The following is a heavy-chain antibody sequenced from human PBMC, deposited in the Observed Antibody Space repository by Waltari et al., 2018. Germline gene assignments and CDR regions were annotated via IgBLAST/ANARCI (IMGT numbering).Heavy chain of an antibody. CDR1: GFTFSSYD. J-gene: IGHJ3*02. D-gene: IGHD4-17*01. V-gene: IGHV3-30-3*01. Sequence: QVQLVESGGGGVQPGRSLRLSCAASGFTFSSYDMHRVRQAPGKGLEWVSVISYDGSNNYYADSVKGRFTISRDNSKNTLYLQMNSLRAEDTAVYYCARAIRSLDAFDIWGQGTMVTVSS. CDR3: ARAIRSLDAFDI. CDR2: ISYDGSNN.